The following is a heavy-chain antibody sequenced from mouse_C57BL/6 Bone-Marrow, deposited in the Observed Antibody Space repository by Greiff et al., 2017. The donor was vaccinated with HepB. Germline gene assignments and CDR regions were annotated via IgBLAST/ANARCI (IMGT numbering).Heavy chain of an antibody. Sequence: EVQLHQSGPALVKPGASVKMSCKASGYTFTDYNMHWVKQSHGKSLEWIGYINPNNGGTSYNQKFKGKATLTVNQASSAAYMELRSLTSEDSAVYYCTRKYYGRAPHFDYWGQGTTLTVSS. CDR3: TRKYYGRAPHFDY. CDR1: GYTFTDYN. V-gene: IGHV1-22*01. CDR2: INPNNGGT. D-gene: IGHD1-1*01. J-gene: IGHJ2*01.